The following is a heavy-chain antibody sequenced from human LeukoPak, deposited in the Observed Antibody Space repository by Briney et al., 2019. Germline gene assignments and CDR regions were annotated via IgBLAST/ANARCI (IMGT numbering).Heavy chain of an antibody. CDR2: ISDTATWI. V-gene: IGHV3-11*04. Sequence: PGGSLGLSCAASGFIFSDFYMGWIRQAPGRGLEWISYISDTATWIRYADSVKGRFTVSRDNAKNSLYLQMNSLRAEDTAVYYCARDHAFPHQYMDVWGQGTLVTVSS. CDR3: ARDHAFPHQYMDV. J-gene: IGHJ4*02. D-gene: IGHD3/OR15-3a*01. CDR1: GFIFSDFY.